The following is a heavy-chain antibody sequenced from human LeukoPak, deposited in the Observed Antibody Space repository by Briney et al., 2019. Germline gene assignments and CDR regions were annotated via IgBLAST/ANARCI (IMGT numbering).Heavy chain of an antibody. CDR3: AKGGGYGSGTYSED. CDR2: ISGSGLNT. CDR1: GFIFSTYG. Sequence: QPGGSLRLSCAASGFIFSTYGMTWFRQAPGRGLEWVSGISGSGLNTYYADSVKGRFTSSRDNSKNMLYLQMNSLRAEDTAVYYCAKGGGYGSGTYSEDWGQGIVVTVSS. J-gene: IGHJ4*02. V-gene: IGHV3-23*01. D-gene: IGHD3-10*01.